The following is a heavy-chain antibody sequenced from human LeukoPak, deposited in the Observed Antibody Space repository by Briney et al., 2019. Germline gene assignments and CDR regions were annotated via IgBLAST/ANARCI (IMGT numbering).Heavy chain of an antibody. CDR2: ISFDGTHK. J-gene: IGHJ3*02. Sequence: GRSLRLSCAASAFTFSGSGMHWVRQAPGKGLEWVAVISFDGTHKYYSDSVKGRFTISRDNSKNTLYLQMNSLRTEDTAVYYCAKDRYSSGWTSAFEIWGQGTMVTVSS. V-gene: IGHV3-30*18. CDR1: AFTFSGSG. CDR3: AKDRYSSGWTSAFEI. D-gene: IGHD6-19*01.